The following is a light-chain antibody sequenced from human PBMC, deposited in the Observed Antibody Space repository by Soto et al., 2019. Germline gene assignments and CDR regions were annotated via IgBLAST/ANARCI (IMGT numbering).Light chain of an antibody. CDR2: WAS. J-gene: IGKJ2*01. CDR3: QQYYRTPYT. CDR1: QRVLYSSTNKNY. Sequence: DIVMTQSPDSLAVSLGERATINCKSSQRVLYSSTNKNYLAWYQQKPGQPPKLLIYWASTRESGVPDRFSGSGSGTDFTLTISSLQAEDVAVYHCQQYYRTPYTFGQGTKLEIK. V-gene: IGKV4-1*01.